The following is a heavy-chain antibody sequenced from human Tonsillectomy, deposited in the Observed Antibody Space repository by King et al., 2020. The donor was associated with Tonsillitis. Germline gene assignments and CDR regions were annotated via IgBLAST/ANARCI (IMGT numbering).Heavy chain of an antibody. Sequence: QLVQSGGGLVQPGGSLRLSCAASGFTFSSYSMNWVRQAPGKGLAWVSYISNSSTTIYFADPVKGRFNISRDNAKNSLYLQKNSLRDEDTAGYYCARDGTDTSGYYLPLDYWGPGTLVTVSS. D-gene: IGHD3-22*01. J-gene: IGHJ4*02. V-gene: IGHV3-48*02. CDR2: ISNSSTTI. CDR3: ARDGTDTSGYYLPLDY. CDR1: GFTFSSYS.